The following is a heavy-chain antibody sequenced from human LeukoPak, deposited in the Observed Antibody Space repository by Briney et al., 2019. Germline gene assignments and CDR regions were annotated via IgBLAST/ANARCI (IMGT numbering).Heavy chain of an antibody. CDR3: ARRSAAKDAFDF. D-gene: IGHD6-25*01. CDR1: GFTFSNYW. Sequence: PGGSLRLSCAASGFTFSNYWMHWVRQAPGKGLVWVSRISYDGSSTNYAGSVKGRFTISRDNAKNTLYLQMNSLRAEDTAVYYCARRSAAKDAFDFWGQGTMVTVSS. J-gene: IGHJ3*01. CDR2: ISYDGSST. V-gene: IGHV3-74*01.